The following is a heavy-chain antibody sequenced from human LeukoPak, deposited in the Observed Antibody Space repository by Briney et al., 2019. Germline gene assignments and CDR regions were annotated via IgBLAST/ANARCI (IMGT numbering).Heavy chain of an antibody. J-gene: IGHJ3*02. CDR3: ASANGIVGATTGRGAFDI. D-gene: IGHD1-26*01. CDR2: IYTSGST. V-gene: IGHV4-61*02. CDR1: GGSISSGSYY. Sequence: HPSQTLSLTCTVSGGSISSGSYYWSWIRQPAGKGLEWIGRIYTSGSTNYNPSLKSRVTISVDTSKNQFSLKLSSVTAADTAVYYCASANGIVGATTGRGAFDIWGQGTMVTVSS.